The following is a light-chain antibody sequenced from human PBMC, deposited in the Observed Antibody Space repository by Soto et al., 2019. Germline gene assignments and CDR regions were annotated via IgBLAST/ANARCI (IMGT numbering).Light chain of an antibody. J-gene: IGLJ3*02. V-gene: IGLV2-8*01. CDR2: EVS. Sequence: QSALTQLPSASGSPGQSVTISCTGSSSDVGNYNYVSWYQQHAGKAPKLLIFEVSNRPSGVPHRFSGSKSGNTASLTVSGLQPEDEADYYCSSYSGTNDLVFGGGTKLTVL. CDR1: SSDVGNYNY. CDR3: SSYSGTNDLV.